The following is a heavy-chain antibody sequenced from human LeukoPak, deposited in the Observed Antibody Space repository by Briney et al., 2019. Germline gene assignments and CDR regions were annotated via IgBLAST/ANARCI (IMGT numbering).Heavy chain of an antibody. CDR1: GGSISSGGYS. CDR2: IYHSGST. J-gene: IGHJ4*02. Sequence: PSETLSLTCAVSGGSISSGGYSWSWIRQPPGKGLEWIGYIYHSGSTYYNPSLKSRVTISVDRSKNQFSLKLSSVTAADTAVYYCARWRSSGYYYFDYWGQGTLVTVSS. V-gene: IGHV4-30-2*01. D-gene: IGHD3-22*01. CDR3: ARWRSSGYYYFDY.